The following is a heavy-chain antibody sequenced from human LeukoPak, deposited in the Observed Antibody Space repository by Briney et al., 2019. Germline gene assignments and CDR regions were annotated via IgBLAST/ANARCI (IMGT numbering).Heavy chain of an antibody. CDR1: GFTFSSYA. V-gene: IGHV3-48*02. Sequence: GGSLRLSCAASGFTFSSYAMNLVRQAPGKGLEWVSYISSSSSTIYYADSVKGRFTISRDNAKNSLYLQMNSLRDEDTAVYYCASVIYGGNPYDYWGQGTLVTVSS. J-gene: IGHJ4*02. D-gene: IGHD4-23*01. CDR3: ASVIYGGNPYDY. CDR2: ISSSSSTI.